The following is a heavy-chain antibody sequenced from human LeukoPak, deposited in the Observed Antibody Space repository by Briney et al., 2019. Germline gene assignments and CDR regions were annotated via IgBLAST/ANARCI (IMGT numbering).Heavy chain of an antibody. CDR1: GGSISSSSNY. D-gene: IGHD6-19*01. CDR3: ARRPDSRGGFDY. CDR2: VSYSGST. V-gene: IGHV4-39*01. J-gene: IGHJ4*02. Sequence: PSETLSLTCTVSGGSISSSSNYWDWIRQPPGKGLEWIGSVSYSGSTYYNPSLKSRVTISADTSKNQFSLKLRSVTAADTAVYYCARRPDSRGGFDYWGQGTLVTVSS.